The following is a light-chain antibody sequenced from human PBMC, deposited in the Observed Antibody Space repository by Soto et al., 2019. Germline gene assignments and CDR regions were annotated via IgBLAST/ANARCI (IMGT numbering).Light chain of an antibody. CDR3: CSYAGSYSYV. CDR1: RRNVGGYDY. J-gene: IGLJ1*01. V-gene: IGLV2-11*01. CDR2: AVI. Sequence: QSALTQPRSVSGSPGQSVSISFTGARRNVGGYDYDSWYQQHPDKAPTVIIYAVIKRPSGVPDRFSVSKSCNTASLTISGLQSDDEADYYCCSYAGSYSYVFGTGTKLTVL.